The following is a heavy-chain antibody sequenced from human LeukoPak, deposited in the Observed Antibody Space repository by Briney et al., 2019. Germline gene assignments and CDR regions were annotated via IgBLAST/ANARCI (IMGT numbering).Heavy chain of an antibody. CDR2: ISWNSEYR. Sequence: GGSLRLSCAASGFSFDKYAMHWVRQAPGKGLEWVSGISWNSEYRGYADSVKGRFTISRDNAKNSLYLQMNSLRVEDTALYYCARGPTYYDSSGQVPFDYWGQGTLVTVSS. CDR3: ARGPTYYDSSGQVPFDY. J-gene: IGHJ4*02. D-gene: IGHD3-22*01. CDR1: GFSFDKYA. V-gene: IGHV3-9*01.